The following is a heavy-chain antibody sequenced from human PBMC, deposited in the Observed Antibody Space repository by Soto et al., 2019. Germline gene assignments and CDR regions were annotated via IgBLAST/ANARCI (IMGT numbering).Heavy chain of an antibody. CDR3: ARDLHQVGQNHFDY. CDR2: ISSSRSTI. J-gene: IGHJ4*02. V-gene: IGHV3-48*03. D-gene: IGHD2-2*01. CDR1: GFTFSSYE. Sequence: GGSLRLSCAASGFTFSSYEMNWVRQAPGKGLEWVSYISSSRSTIYYADSVKGRFTISRDNAKNSLYLQMNSLRAEDTAVYYCARDLHQVGQNHFDYWGQGTLVTVSS.